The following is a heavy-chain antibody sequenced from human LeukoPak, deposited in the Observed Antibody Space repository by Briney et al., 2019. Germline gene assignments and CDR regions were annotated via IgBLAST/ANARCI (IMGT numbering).Heavy chain of an antibody. CDR3: ARTLRSGNWYFDL. Sequence: GGSLRLSCAAPGFTFSVYGMSWVRQAPGKGLEWVSLISVRGRNADYADSMKGRFTISRDNLKNTLYLQMNSLRVDDTAVYYCARTLRSGNWYFDLWGRGTLVSVFS. J-gene: IGHJ2*01. D-gene: IGHD2-15*01. CDR2: ISVRGRNA. CDR1: GFTFSVYG. V-gene: IGHV3-23*01.